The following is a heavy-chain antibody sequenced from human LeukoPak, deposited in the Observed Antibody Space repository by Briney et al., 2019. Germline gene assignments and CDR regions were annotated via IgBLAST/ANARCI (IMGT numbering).Heavy chain of an antibody. CDR2: ISAYNGNT. J-gene: IGHJ3*02. D-gene: IGHD2-15*01. V-gene: IGHV1-18*01. CDR3: ARVDRGGMPGGAFDI. Sequence: ASVKVSCKASGYTFTSYGISWVRQAPGQGLEWMGWISAYNGNTNYAQKLQGRVTMTRDTSTSTVYMELSSLRSEDTAVYYCARVDRGGMPGGAFDIWGQGTMVTVSS. CDR1: GYTFTSYG.